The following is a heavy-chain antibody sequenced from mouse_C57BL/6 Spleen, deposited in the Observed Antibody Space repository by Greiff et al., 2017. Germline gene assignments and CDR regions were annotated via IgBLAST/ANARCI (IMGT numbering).Heavy chain of an antibody. CDR1: GYSITSGYY. V-gene: IGHV3-6*01. Sequence: DVQLQESGPGLVKPSQSLSLTCSVTGYSITSGYYWNWIRQFPGNKLEWMGYISYDGSNNYNPSLKNRISITRDTSKNQFFLKLNSVTTEDTATYYCAREGTGTLHYYAMDYWGQGTSVTVSS. D-gene: IGHD4-1*01. J-gene: IGHJ4*01. CDR2: ISYDGSN. CDR3: AREGTGTLHYYAMDY.